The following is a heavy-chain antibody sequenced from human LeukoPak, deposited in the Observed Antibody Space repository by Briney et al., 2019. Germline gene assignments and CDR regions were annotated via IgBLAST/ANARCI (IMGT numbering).Heavy chain of an antibody. CDR3: ARDHPVATSPTLRVRYYYGMDV. D-gene: IGHD5-12*01. V-gene: IGHV1-18*01. Sequence: VASVKISCKASGYTLTSYGISWVRQAPGQGLEWMGWISAYNGNTNYAQKLQGRVTMTTDTSTSTAYMELRSLRSDDTAVYYCARDHPVATSPTLRVRYYYGMDVWGQGTTVTVSS. CDR2: ISAYNGNT. J-gene: IGHJ6*02. CDR1: GYTLTSYG.